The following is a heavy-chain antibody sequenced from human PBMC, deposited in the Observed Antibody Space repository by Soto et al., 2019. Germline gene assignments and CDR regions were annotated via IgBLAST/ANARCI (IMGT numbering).Heavy chain of an antibody. CDR1: GGSVSSNSYY. CDR3: AREEGTGYSSSWYLDYYYGMDV. Sequence: SETLSLTCTVSGGSVSSNSYYWGWIRQPPGKGLEWIGYIYYTGSTYYNPSLKSRVTISVDTSKNQFSLKLSSVTAADTAVYYCAREEGTGYSSSWYLDYYYGMDVWGQGTTVTVSS. V-gene: IGHV4-39*07. J-gene: IGHJ6*02. CDR2: IYYTGST. D-gene: IGHD6-13*01.